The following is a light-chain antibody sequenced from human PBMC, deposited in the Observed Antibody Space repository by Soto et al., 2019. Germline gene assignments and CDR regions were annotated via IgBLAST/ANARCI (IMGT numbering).Light chain of an antibody. CDR2: KAS. J-gene: IGKJ1*01. V-gene: IGKV1-5*03. CDR3: QHYNIYSWT. Sequence: DIQMTQSPSTLSASVGDRVTITCRASQRISNWLAWYQQKPGKAPKVLIYKASTLEGGVPSRFSGSGSGTEFTLTISSLQPEDVATYYCQHYNIYSWTFGQGTKVDIK. CDR1: QRISNW.